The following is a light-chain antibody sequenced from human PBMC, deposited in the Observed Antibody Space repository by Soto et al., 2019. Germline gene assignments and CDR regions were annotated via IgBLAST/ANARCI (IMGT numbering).Light chain of an antibody. V-gene: IGKV3-11*01. Sequence: EIVLTQSPATLSLSPGDRATLSCRASQSVSTYLAWYQQKPGQAPRLLMYGASTRAPGIPARFSGSGSGTDFPLTISSLEPEDFAVYYCQQRSNWPRTFGQGTKVEIK. CDR2: GAS. CDR1: QSVSTY. J-gene: IGKJ1*01. CDR3: QQRSNWPRT.